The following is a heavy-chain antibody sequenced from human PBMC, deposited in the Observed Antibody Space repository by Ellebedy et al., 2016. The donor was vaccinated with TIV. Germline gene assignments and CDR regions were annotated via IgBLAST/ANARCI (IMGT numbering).Heavy chain of an antibody. CDR1: GYTFTSYG. J-gene: IGHJ5*02. CDR3: ARGLGYCSGGSCYWFDP. CDR2: MNPNSGNT. D-gene: IGHD2-15*01. Sequence: AASVKVSCKASGYTFTSYGISWVRQATGQGLEWMGWMNPNSGNTGYAQKFQGRVTITRNTSISTAYMELSSLRSEDTAVYYCARGLGYCSGGSCYWFDPWGQGTLVTVSS. V-gene: IGHV1-8*03.